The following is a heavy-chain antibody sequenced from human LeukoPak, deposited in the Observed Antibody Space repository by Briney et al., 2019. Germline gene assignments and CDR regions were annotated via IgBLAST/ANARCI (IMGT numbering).Heavy chain of an antibody. Sequence: SETLSLTCTVSGGSISSYYWSWIRQPPGKGLEWIGYIYYSGSTNYNPSLKSRVTISVDTSKNQFSLKLSSVTAADTAVYYCARDSGIAAAWFDHWGQGTLVTVSS. J-gene: IGHJ5*02. CDR3: ARDSGIAAAWFDH. D-gene: IGHD6-13*01. V-gene: IGHV4-59*01. CDR1: GGSISSYY. CDR2: IYYSGST.